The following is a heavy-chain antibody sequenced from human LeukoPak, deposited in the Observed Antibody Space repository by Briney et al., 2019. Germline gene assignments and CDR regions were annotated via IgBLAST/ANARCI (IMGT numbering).Heavy chain of an antibody. CDR1: GFTFSSYW. V-gene: IGHV3-7*03. D-gene: IGHD5-24*01. CDR3: ARDYKYAFNN. Sequence: GGSLRPSCAASGFTFSSYWMTWVRQAPGKGLEWVANIKQDGSEKYYVDSVKGRFTISRDNAKSSLYLQMNSLRAEDTAVYYCARDYKYAFNNWGQGTLVTVSS. J-gene: IGHJ4*02. CDR2: IKQDGSEK.